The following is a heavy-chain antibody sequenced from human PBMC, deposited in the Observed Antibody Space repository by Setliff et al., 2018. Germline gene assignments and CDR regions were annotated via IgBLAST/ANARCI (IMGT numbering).Heavy chain of an antibody. CDR1: GGSISSGSYY. Sequence: SETLSLTCTVSGGSISSGSYYWSWIRQPAGKGLEWIGHIYTSGSTNYNPSLKSRVTISVDTPKNQFSLKLSSVTAADTAVYYCASYRQDVNYWGQGTLVTVS. D-gene: IGHD4-4*01. V-gene: IGHV4-61*09. CDR3: ASYRQDVNY. J-gene: IGHJ4*02. CDR2: IYTSGST.